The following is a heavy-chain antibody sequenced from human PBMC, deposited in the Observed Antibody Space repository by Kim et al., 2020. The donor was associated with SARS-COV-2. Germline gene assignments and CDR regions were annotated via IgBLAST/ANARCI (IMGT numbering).Heavy chain of an antibody. Sequence: GGSMRLSCAASGFTFSSYSMNWVRQAPGKGLEWVSSISSSSSYIYYADSVKGRFTISRDNAKNSLYLQMNSLRAEDTAVYYCAATAAATYYYYYYGMDVWGQGTTVTVSS. CDR1: GFTFSSYS. D-gene: IGHD6-13*01. CDR3: AATAAATYYYYYYGMDV. J-gene: IGHJ6*02. V-gene: IGHV3-21*01. CDR2: ISSSSSYI.